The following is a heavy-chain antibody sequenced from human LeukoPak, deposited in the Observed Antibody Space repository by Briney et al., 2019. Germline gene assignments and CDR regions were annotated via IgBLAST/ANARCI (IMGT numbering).Heavy chain of an antibody. V-gene: IGHV1-46*01. Sequence: ASVKVSCKASGYTFTSYYMHWVRQAPGQGLEWMGIINPSGGSTSYAQKFQGRVTMTRATSTIPLYMELSSLSSEDTAVYYCATGHFTRYYDSSRYWYFDYWGQGTLLTVSS. CDR2: INPSGGST. CDR1: GYTFTSYY. J-gene: IGHJ4*02. CDR3: ATGHFTRYYDSSRYWYFDY. D-gene: IGHD3-22*01.